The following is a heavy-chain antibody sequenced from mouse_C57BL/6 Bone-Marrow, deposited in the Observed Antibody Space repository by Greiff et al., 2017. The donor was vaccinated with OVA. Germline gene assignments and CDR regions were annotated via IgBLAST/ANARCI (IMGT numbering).Heavy chain of an antibody. CDR3: ARSYAMDY. CDR2: ISNLAYSI. Sequence: EVKLVESGGGLVQPGGSLKLSCAASGFTFSDYGMAWVRQAPRKGPEWVAFISNLAYSIYYADTVTGRFTISRENAKNTLYLEMSSLRSEDTAMYYCARSYAMDYWGQVTSVTVSS. V-gene: IGHV5-15*01. CDR1: GFTFSDYG. J-gene: IGHJ4*01.